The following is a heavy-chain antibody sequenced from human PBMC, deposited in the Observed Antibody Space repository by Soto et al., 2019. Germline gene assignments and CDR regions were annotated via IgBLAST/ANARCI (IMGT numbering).Heavy chain of an antibody. D-gene: IGHD4-17*01. CDR1: GFSFSSYS. CDR3: VRGKDYGVYLDF. V-gene: IGHV3-21*06. CDR2: IRGTTPDT. Sequence: GGSLRLSCAASGFSFSSYSMNWVRQAPGKGLECVSSIRGTTPDTYYADSVQGRFIISRDTAKTSMYLQMNSLRAEDTAVYFCVRGKDYGVYLDFWGHGTLVTVSS. J-gene: IGHJ4*01.